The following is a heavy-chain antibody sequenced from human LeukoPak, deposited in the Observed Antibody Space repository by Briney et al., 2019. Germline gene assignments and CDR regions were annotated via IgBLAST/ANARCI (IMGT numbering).Heavy chain of an antibody. J-gene: IGHJ4*02. Sequence: SVKVSCKASGGTFSSYAISWVRQAPGQGLEWMGGIIPIFGTANYAQKFQGRVTITADESTSTAYMELSSLRSEDTAVYYCARNTVTLNLFDYWGQGTLVTVSS. D-gene: IGHD4-17*01. CDR3: ARNTVTLNLFDY. CDR1: GGTFSSYA. V-gene: IGHV1-69*13. CDR2: IIPIFGTA.